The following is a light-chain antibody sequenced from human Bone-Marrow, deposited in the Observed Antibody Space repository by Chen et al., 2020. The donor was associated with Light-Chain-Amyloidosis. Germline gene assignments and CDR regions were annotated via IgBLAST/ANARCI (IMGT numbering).Light chain of an antibody. CDR1: ASNVGGDNH. J-gene: IGLJ1*01. V-gene: IGLV2-14*01. Sequence: HSALLHPASVSGSPGQSITSSLPGTASNVGGDNHVSWYQQHPDKAPKLMIYEVTIRPSWVPDRFSGSKSDNTASLTISVLQTEGEADYFCSSYTITNTLVFGSGTRVTVL. CDR2: EVT. CDR3: SSYTITNTLV.